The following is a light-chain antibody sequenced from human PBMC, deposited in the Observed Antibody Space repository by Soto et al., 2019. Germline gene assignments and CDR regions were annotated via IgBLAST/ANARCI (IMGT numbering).Light chain of an antibody. CDR3: SSFTYSSTWV. J-gene: IGLJ3*02. Sequence: QSALTQPPSASGSPGQSVAISCTGTSSDVGGYNYVSWYQQHPGKAPKLMIYEVSKRPSGVSNRFSGSRSGNTASLTISGLQPEDEADYYCSSFTYSSTWVFGGGTKLTVL. CDR2: EVS. V-gene: IGLV2-14*01. CDR1: SSDVGGYNY.